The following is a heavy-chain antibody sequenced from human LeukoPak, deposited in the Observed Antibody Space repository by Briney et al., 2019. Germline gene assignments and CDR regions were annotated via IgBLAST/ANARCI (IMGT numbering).Heavy chain of an antibody. D-gene: IGHD6-13*01. Sequence: GGSLRLSCAASGFTFSSYGMHWVRQAPGKGLEWVAVISYDGSNKYYADSVKGRLTISRDNSKNTLYLQMNSLRAEDTAVYYCAKDGAGEAAAAGDYWGQGTLVTVSS. CDR3: AKDGAGEAAAAGDY. J-gene: IGHJ4*02. CDR2: ISYDGSNK. CDR1: GFTFSSYG. V-gene: IGHV3-30*18.